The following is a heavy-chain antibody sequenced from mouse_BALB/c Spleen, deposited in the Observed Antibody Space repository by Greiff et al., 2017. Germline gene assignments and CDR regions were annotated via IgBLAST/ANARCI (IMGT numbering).Heavy chain of an antibody. Sequence: VQLQQSGAELAKPGASVKMSCKASGYTFTSYWMHWVKQRPGQGLEWIGYINPSTGYTEYNQKFKDKATLTADKSSSTAYMQLSSLTSEDSAVYYCAGGGNYWFAYWGQGTLVTVSA. CDR2: INPSTGYT. CDR1: GYTFTSYW. D-gene: IGHD2-1*01. J-gene: IGHJ3*01. CDR3: AGGGNYWFAY. V-gene: IGHV1-7*01.